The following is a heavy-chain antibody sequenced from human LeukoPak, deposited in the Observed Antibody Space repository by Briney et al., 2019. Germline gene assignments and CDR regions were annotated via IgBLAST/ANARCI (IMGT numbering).Heavy chain of an antibody. CDR3: ARAWDDYSNSGGAFYYYYMDV. J-gene: IGHJ6*03. CDR1: GGSISVNTYY. Sequence: SETLSLTCTVSGGSISVNTYYCAWIRQPPGRGLEWIGSVYYSGRTDYNPSLKSRVTISVDTSKNQFSLKLSSVTAADTAVYYCARAWDDYSNSGGAFYYYYMDVWGKGTTVTVSS. D-gene: IGHD4-11*01. CDR2: VYYSGRT. V-gene: IGHV4-39*07.